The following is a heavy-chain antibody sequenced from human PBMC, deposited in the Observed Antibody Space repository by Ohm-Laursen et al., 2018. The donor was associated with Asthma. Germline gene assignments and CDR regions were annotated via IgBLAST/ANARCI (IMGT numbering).Heavy chain of an antibody. Sequence: SLRLSCTASGFTFSTYGMHWVRQAPGKGLEGVAVISYDGTNKYYADSVRGRFTISRDNSKNTLYLQMNSLRAEDTAVYYCAKDRTPYYYYGMDVWGQGTTVTVSS. CDR3: AKDRTPYYYYGMDV. D-gene: IGHD1-14*01. CDR2: ISYDGTNK. J-gene: IGHJ6*02. V-gene: IGHV3-30*18. CDR1: GFTFSTYG.